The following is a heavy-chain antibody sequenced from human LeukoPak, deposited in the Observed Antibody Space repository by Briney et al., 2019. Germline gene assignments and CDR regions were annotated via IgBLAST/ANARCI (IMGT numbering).Heavy chain of an antibody. Sequence: GGSLRLSCAASGFTFDDYGMSWVRQAPGKGLEWVSGINWNGGSTGYADSVKGRFTISRDNAKNSLYLQMNSLRAEDTALYYCARDGVGEQTMDYFDYWGQGTLVTVSS. CDR1: GFTFDDYG. J-gene: IGHJ4*02. CDR3: ARDGVGEQTMDYFDY. V-gene: IGHV3-20*04. D-gene: IGHD1-26*01. CDR2: INWNGGST.